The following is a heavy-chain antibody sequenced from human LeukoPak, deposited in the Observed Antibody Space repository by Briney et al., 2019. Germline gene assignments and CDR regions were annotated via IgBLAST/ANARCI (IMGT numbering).Heavy chain of an antibody. V-gene: IGHV1-8*01. CDR1: GYTFTNND. CDR3: ARGSVTTDNWFDL. Sequence: ASAKVSCKASGYTFTNNDISWVRQAPGQGLEWMGWTHPKSGNTGYAQIFKGRVTMTRDTSITTAYMELSSLRPEDTAVYYCARGSVTTDNWFDLWGQGTLVIVSS. CDR2: THPKSGNT. J-gene: IGHJ5*02. D-gene: IGHD4-17*01.